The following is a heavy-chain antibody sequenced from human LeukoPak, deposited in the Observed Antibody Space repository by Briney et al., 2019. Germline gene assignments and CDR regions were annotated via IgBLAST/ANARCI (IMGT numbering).Heavy chain of an antibody. D-gene: IGHD1-26*01. CDR3: ARDLVGATTTRGDY. CDR1: GYIFTGYY. Sequence: ASVKVSCKASGYIFTGYYMHWVRQAPGQGLEWMGWISAYNGNTNYAQKLQGRVTMTTDTSTSTAYMELRSLRSDDTAVYYCARDLVGATTTRGDYWGQGTLVTVSS. CDR2: ISAYNGNT. J-gene: IGHJ4*02. V-gene: IGHV1-18*04.